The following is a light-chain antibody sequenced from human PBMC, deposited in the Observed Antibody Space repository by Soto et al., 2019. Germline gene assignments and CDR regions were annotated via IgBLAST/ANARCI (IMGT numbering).Light chain of an antibody. CDR2: AAS. Sequence: DIQMTQSPSSLSASVGDRVTITCRASQSISSYLNWYQQKPGKAPKLLIYAASSLQSGVPSRFSGSGSGTDFTFTFSSVQPEDFSTYYCQQSYSTLSTFGQGTKLEIK. J-gene: IGKJ2*02. CDR3: QQSYSTLST. CDR1: QSISSY. V-gene: IGKV1-39*01.